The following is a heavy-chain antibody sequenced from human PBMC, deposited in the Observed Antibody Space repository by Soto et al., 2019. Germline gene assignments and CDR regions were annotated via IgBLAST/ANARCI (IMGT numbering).Heavy chain of an antibody. CDR1: GGSVSSYY. J-gene: IGHJ4*02. V-gene: IGHV4-59*02. CDR2: IYYSGST. CDR3: ARTSRGISDY. D-gene: IGHD2-15*01. Sequence: SETLSLTCTVSGGSVSSYYWSWIRQPPGKGLEWIGYIYYSGSTNYNPSLKSRVTISVDTSKNQFSLKLSSVTAADTAVYYCARTSRGISDYWGQGTLVTVSS.